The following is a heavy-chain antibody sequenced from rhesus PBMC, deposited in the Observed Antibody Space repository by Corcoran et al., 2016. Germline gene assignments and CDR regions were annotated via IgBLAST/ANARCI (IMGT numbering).Heavy chain of an antibody. CDR1: GGSISGYY. V-gene: IGHV4-73*01. Sequence: QVTLQQWGEGLVTPSETLSLTCAVYGGSISGYYWNWIRQPPGKGLEWIGNIDGNSASTNYNPSLKNRVTISKDTSKKQVSLNLSSVTAADTAVYYCARTRGVDVWGPGVLVTVSS. CDR3: ARTRGVDV. CDR2: IDGNSAST. J-gene: IGHJ5-1*01.